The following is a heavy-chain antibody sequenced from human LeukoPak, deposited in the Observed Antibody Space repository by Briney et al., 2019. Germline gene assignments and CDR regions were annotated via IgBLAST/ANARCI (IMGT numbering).Heavy chain of an antibody. J-gene: IGHJ6*03. CDR1: GFTFSSYS. V-gene: IGHV3-21*01. D-gene: IGHD6-13*01. CDR3: ARLGSSSWDYYYYYTDV. Sequence: PGGSLRLSCAASGFTFSSYSMNWVRQAPGKGLEWVSSISSSSSYIYYADSVKGRFTISRDNAKNSLYLQMNSLRAEDTAVYYCARLGSSSWDYYYYYTDVWGKGTTVTVSS. CDR2: ISSSSSYI.